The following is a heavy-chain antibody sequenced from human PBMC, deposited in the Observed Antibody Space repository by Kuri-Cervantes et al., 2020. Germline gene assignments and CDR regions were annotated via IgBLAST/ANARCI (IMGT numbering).Heavy chain of an antibody. CDR1: GGTFSSYA. J-gene: IGHJ3*02. D-gene: IGHD3-22*01. V-gene: IGHV1-69*05. CDR2: IIPIFGTA. CDR3: ARGYRYYYDSSGYHDAFDI. Sequence: SVKVSCKASGGTFSSYAISWVRQAPGQGLEWMGGIIPIFGTANYAQKFQGRVTMTRDTSTSTVYMELSSLRSEDTAVYYCARGYRYYYDSSGYHDAFDIWGQGTMVTVSS.